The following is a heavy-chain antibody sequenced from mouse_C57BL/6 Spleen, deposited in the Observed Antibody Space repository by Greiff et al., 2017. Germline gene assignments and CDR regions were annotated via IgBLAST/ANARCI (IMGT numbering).Heavy chain of an antibody. CDR2: IDPSDSET. J-gene: IGHJ3*01. D-gene: IGHD3-2*02. Sequence: QVQLQQPGAELVRPGSSVKLSCKASGYTFTSYWMHWVKQRPIQGLEWIGNIDPSDSETHYNQKFKDKATLTVDKSSSTAYMPLRSLPSDDSAVYYCAKWSSGYDAYWGQGTLVTVSA. V-gene: IGHV1-52*01. CDR3: AKWSSGYDAY. CDR1: GYTFTSYW.